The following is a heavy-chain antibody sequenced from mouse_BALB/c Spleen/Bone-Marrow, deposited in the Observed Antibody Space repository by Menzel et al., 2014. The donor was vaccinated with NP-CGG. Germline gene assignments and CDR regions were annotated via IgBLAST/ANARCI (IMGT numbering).Heavy chain of an antibody. Sequence: LMESGAELVRPGTSVKVSCKASGYAFTNYLIEWVKQRPGQGLEWIGVINPGSGGTNYNEKFRGKATLTADKSSSTAYMQLSSLTSDDSAVYFCARCLTGTSALDFWGQGTSVTVSS. V-gene: IGHV1-54*01. CDR1: GYAFTNYL. CDR2: INPGSGGT. D-gene: IGHD4-1*01. J-gene: IGHJ4*01. CDR3: ARCLTGTSALDF.